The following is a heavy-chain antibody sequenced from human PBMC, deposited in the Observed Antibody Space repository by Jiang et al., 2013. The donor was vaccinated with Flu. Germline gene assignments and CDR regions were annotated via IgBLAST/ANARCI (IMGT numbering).Heavy chain of an antibody. CDR1: GFTFSNYA. V-gene: IGHV3-23*01. J-gene: IGHJ4*02. D-gene: IGHD3-3*01. CDR3: AKDTESYHDFWSAYLGCYDC. Sequence: QLLESGGGLVQPGGSLRLSCAASGFTFSNYAMSWVRQAPGKGLEWVSTINNRGGSTYYADSVKGRFTISRDNSKNTLYLQMNSLRADDTAVYYCAKDTESYHDFWSAYLGCYDCWGQGTLVTVSS. CDR2: INNRGGST.